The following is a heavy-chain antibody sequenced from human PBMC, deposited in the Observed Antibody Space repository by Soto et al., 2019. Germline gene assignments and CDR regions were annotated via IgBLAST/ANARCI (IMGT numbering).Heavy chain of an antibody. CDR3: TTPSINYDILTEYFNS. J-gene: IGHJ4*02. V-gene: IGHV3-73*01. Sequence: GGSLRLSCAASGFTFSGSAMHWVRQAPGKGLEWVGRIRSKANSDATVYAASVKGRFTISRDDSKNTAYLQMNSLKTEDTAVYYCTTPSINYDILTEYFNSWGQGPLVTVSS. D-gene: IGHD3-9*01. CDR2: IRSKANSDAT. CDR1: GFTFSGSA.